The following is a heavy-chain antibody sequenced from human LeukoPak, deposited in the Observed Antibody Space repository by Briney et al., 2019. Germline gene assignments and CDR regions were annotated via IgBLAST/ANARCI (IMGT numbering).Heavy chain of an antibody. V-gene: IGHV3-11*05. D-gene: IGHD3-22*01. CDR2: IRSSSSYT. Sequence: AGGSLRLSCAASGFTFSSYAMNWIRQAPGKGLEWISYIRSSSSYTNYADSVKGRFTISRDNAKNSVFLQMNGLRAEDTAVYYCARDRVRNYYDSSGYSSPFDYWGQGILVTVSS. CDR1: GFTFSSYA. CDR3: ARDRVRNYYDSSGYSSPFDY. J-gene: IGHJ4*02.